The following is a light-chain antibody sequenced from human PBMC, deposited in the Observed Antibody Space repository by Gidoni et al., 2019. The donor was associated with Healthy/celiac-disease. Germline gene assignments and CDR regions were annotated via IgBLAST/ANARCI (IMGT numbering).Light chain of an antibody. CDR3: HQSSSLPLT. Sequence: EMVLTQSPDFQSVTPKEKVTIPCRASQSIGSSLHVYQQKPDQSPKLLIKYASQSFSGVPSRFRGSGSVTDFTLTINSLEAEDAATYYCHQSSSLPLTFGQGTKLEIK. V-gene: IGKV6-21*01. CDR2: YAS. J-gene: IGKJ2*01. CDR1: QSIGSS.